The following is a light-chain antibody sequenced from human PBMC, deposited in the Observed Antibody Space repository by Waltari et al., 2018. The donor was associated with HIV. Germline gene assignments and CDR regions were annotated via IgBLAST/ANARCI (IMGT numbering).Light chain of an antibody. CDR1: RRYVNNSNN. CDR2: GVN. V-gene: IGLV2-11*01. J-gene: IGLJ3*02. CDR3: CSYAGSNIHWV. Sequence: QSALTQPRSVSGPPGQSITISCTGTRRYVNNSNNASWYQHHPGEAPKLVIFGVNKRPSGVPDRFSCSNSGNTASLTISGLQAEDEGHYYCCSYAGSNIHWVCGGGTKLTVL.